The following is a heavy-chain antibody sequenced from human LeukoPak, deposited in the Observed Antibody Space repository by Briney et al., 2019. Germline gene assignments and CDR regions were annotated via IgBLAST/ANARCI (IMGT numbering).Heavy chain of an antibody. D-gene: IGHD1-26*01. V-gene: IGHV3-30*02. CDR1: GFTFSSYS. CDR2: IRYDGRNK. CDR3: AKDLGDSGPTPDSDY. J-gene: IGHJ4*02. Sequence: GGSLRLSCAASGFTFSSYSMNWVRQAPGKGLEWVAFIRYDGRNKYYADSVKGRFTISRDNSKNTLYLQMNSLRAEDTSVYYCAKDLGDSGPTPDSDYWGQGTLVTVSS.